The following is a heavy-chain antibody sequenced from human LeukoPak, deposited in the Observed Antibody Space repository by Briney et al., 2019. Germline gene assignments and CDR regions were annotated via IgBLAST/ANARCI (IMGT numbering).Heavy chain of an antibody. CDR2: ISGSAGSA. D-gene: IGHD3-22*01. CDR3: AKGGSSGYSNHFDY. V-gene: IGHV3-23*01. J-gene: IGHJ4*02. Sequence: AGSLRLSCTASGFTFSNYPMSWVRQAPGKGLELVSTISGSAGSAYYADSVKGRFTISRANSKNTLYLQMNSLRADATAVDYCAKGGSSGYSNHFDYWGQGILVTVSS. CDR1: GFTFSNYP.